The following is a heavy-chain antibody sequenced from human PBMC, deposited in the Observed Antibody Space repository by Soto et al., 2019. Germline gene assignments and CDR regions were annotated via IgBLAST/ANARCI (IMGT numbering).Heavy chain of an antibody. D-gene: IGHD6-13*01. J-gene: IGHJ4*02. CDR1: GFTFSSYW. CDR2: IKQDGSEE. CDR3: AREQLQVVIPDY. Sequence: GGSLRLSCAASGFTFSSYWMNWVRQAPGKGLEWVANIKQDGSEEYYVDSVKGRFTISRDNTKNSLYLQMNSLRAEDTAVYYCAREQLQVVIPDYWGQGTLVTVSS. V-gene: IGHV3-7*01.